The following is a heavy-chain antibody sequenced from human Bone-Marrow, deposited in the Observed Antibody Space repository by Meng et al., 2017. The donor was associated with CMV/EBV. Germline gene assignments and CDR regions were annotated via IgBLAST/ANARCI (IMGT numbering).Heavy chain of an antibody. D-gene: IGHD2-8*02. Sequence: QGQLVEYGGGVKKPGSSVKVSCKASGGTFSSYAISWVRQAPGQGLEWMGGIIPIFGTANYAQKFQGRVTITADESTSTAYMELSSLRSEDTAVYYCARGEGLLGDWFDPWGQGTLVTVSS. J-gene: IGHJ5*02. CDR3: ARGEGLLGDWFDP. CDR2: IIPIFGTA. CDR1: GGTFSSYA. V-gene: IGHV1-69*12.